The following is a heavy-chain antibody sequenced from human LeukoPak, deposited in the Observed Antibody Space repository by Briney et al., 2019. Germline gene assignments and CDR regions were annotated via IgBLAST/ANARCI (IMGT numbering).Heavy chain of an antibody. CDR1: GFTVSSYG. J-gene: IGHJ4*02. V-gene: IGHV3-23*01. CDR3: AKARIAAAGTGAFDV. Sequence: GGSLRLSCAASGFTVSSYGMTWVRQAPGKGLEWVSAFSATDGSAQYAESVRGRFTISRDNSKNSLYLQMNSLRDEDTAVYFCAKARIAAAGTGAFDVWGQGTLVTVSS. CDR2: FSATDGSA. D-gene: IGHD6-13*01.